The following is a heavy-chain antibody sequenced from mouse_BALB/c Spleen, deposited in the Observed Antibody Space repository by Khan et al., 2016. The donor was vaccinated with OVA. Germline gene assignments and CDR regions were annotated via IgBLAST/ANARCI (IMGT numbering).Heavy chain of an antibody. D-gene: IGHD1-2*01. CDR2: ISYSGST. CDR3: ARTARIKY. Sequence: EVQLKQSGPGLVKPSQSLSLTCTVTGYSITSGYGWNWIRQFPGNKLEWMGYISYSGSTNYNPSLKSRISITRDTSKNQFFLQLNSVTTEDTAKYYCARTARIKYWGQGTTLTVSS. CDR1: GYSITSGYG. J-gene: IGHJ2*01. V-gene: IGHV3-2*02.